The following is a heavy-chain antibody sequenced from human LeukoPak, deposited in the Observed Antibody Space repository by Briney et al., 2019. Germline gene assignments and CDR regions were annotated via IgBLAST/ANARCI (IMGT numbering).Heavy chain of an antibody. CDR2: IYYSGST. J-gene: IGHJ5*02. CDR3: ARGNLRLGELSLYGEGDWFDP. CDR1: GGSISSGGYY. V-gene: IGHV4-31*03. D-gene: IGHD3-16*02. Sequence: SETLSLTCTVPGGSISSGGYYWSWIRQHPGKGLEWIGYIYYSGSTYYNPSLKSRVTISVDTSKNQFSLKLSSVTAADTAVYYCARGNLRLGELSLYGEGDWFDPWGQGTLVTVSS.